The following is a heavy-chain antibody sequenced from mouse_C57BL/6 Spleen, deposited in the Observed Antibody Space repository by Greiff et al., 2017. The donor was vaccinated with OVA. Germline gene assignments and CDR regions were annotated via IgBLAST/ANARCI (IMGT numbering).Heavy chain of an antibody. V-gene: IGHV1-81*01. J-gene: IGHJ3*01. CDR3: ARSGDPAWFAY. CDR1: GYTFTSYG. CDR2: IYPRSGNT. Sequence: VKLQESGAELARPGASVKLSCKASGYTFTSYGISWVKQRTGQGLEWIGEIYPRSGNTYYNEKFKGKATLTADKSSSTAYMELRSLTSEDSAVYFCARSGDPAWFAYWGQGTLVTVSA.